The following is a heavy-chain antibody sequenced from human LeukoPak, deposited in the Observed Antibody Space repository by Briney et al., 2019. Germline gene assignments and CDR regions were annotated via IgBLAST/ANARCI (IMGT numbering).Heavy chain of an antibody. Sequence: PSETLSLTCTVSDDSITMYYWTWIRQPPGEGPEWIGYVDHTGSTNFNPSLNGRVSISRDTSKNLFSLRLRSVTAADTAVYFCARGRVSSSTWYSTYYYYFYMDVWGKGTTVTVSS. D-gene: IGHD1-1*01. CDR1: DDSITMYY. CDR3: ARGRVSSSTWYSTYYYYFYMDV. CDR2: VDHTGST. J-gene: IGHJ6*03. V-gene: IGHV4-59*01.